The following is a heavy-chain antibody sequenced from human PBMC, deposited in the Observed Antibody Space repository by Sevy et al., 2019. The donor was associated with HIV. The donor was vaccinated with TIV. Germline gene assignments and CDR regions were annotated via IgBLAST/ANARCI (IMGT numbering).Heavy chain of an antibody. CDR2: ISGSASTTYYGGTA. Sequence: GGSLRLSCTASGFTFSTYAMSWVRQAPGKGLEWVSGISGSASTTYYGGTAYYAASGKGRFTITRGNAKNTLYLEMNSLWEEDSAVFDGARGLLARPREDYGCFDPWGRGTLVTVSS. V-gene: IGHV3-23*01. J-gene: IGHJ2*01. D-gene: IGHD6-6*01. CDR1: GFTFSTYA. CDR3: ARGLLARPREDYGCFDP.